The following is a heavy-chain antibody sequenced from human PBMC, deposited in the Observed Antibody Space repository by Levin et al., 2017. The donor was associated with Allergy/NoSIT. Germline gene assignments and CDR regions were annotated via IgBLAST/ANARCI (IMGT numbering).Heavy chain of an antibody. J-gene: IGHJ4*02. D-gene: IGHD3-22*01. V-gene: IGHV1-2*02. Sequence: RASVKVSCKASGYTFTGYYMHWVRQAPGQGLEWMGWINPNSGGTNYAQKFQGRVTMTRDTSISTAYMELSRLRSDDTAVYYCARDLHRDYYDSSGTFDYWGQGTLVTVSS. CDR2: INPNSGGT. CDR3: ARDLHRDYYDSSGTFDY. CDR1: GYTFTGYY.